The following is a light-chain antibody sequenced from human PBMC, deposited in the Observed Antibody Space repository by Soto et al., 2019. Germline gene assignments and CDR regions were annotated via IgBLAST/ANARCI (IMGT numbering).Light chain of an antibody. CDR1: SSDVGAYNY. Sequence: QSALTQPASVSASPRQSITISCTGTSSDVGAYNYVSWFQQHPGKAPKVMIYEVANRPSGVSNRFSGSKSGNTASLTISGLQTEDEGDYYCSSFTSSKTWVFGGGTQLTVL. CDR3: SSFTSSKTWV. CDR2: EVA. V-gene: IGLV2-14*01. J-gene: IGLJ3*02.